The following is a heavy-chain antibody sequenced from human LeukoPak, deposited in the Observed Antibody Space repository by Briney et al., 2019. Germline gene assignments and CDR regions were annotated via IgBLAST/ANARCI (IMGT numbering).Heavy chain of an antibody. CDR2: IYYSGST. Sequence: SETLSLTCAVYGGSLSGYYWSWIRQPPGKGLEWIGYIYYSGSTNYNPSLKSRVTISVDTSKDQFSLKLSSVTAADTAVYYCASTLNCSGGSCYSRFPYYGMDVWGQGTTVTVSS. D-gene: IGHD2-15*01. V-gene: IGHV4-59*08. CDR3: ASTLNCSGGSCYSRFPYYGMDV. CDR1: GGSLSGYY. J-gene: IGHJ6*02.